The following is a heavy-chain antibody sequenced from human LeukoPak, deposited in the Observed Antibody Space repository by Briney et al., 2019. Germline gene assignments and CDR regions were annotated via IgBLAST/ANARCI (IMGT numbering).Heavy chain of an antibody. Sequence: AGSLSLSCAASGFTFSSYGMHRVRQAPGKGLLGVAVIWYDGSNKYYADSVKGRFTISRDNSKNTLYLQMNSLRAEDTAVYCCARDIAAAGSRYYYYGMDVWGQGTTVTVSS. J-gene: IGHJ6*02. CDR1: GFTFSSYG. V-gene: IGHV3-33*01. CDR3: ARDIAAAGSRYYYYGMDV. D-gene: IGHD6-13*01. CDR2: IWYDGSNK.